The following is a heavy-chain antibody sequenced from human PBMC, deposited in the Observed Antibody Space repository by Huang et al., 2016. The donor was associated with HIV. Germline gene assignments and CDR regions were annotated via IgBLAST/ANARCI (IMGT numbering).Heavy chain of an antibody. CDR3: ARRQGSGYYFYFDY. V-gene: IGHV4-39*01. J-gene: IGHJ4*02. CDR1: GGSIKRRNYY. Sequence: QLQLQESGPGLVKPSDTLSLNCTISGGSIKRRNYYWGWVRQAPGQGLEWIGDIYYSGSPYYMPSLRSRVSLSVDTSKNQVTLKVNAVIAADTAVYYCARRQGSGYYFYFDYWGRGIPVTVSA. CDR2: IYYSGSP. D-gene: IGHD3-22*01.